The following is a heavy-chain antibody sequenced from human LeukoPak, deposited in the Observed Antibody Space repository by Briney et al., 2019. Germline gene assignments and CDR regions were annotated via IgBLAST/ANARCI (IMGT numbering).Heavy chain of an antibody. J-gene: IGHJ4*02. Sequence: PGGSLRLSCAASGFTVSSNYMSWVRRAPGKGLEWVSVIYSGGSTYYADSVKGRFTISRDNSKNTLYLQMNSLRAEDTAVYYCARGHQYSSGWPFDYWGQGTLVTVSS. CDR1: GFTVSSNY. CDR2: IYSGGST. CDR3: ARGHQYSSGWPFDY. D-gene: IGHD6-19*01. V-gene: IGHV3-66*01.